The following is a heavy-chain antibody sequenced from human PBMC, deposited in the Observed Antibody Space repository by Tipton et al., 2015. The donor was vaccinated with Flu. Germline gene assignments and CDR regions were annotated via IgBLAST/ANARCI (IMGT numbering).Heavy chain of an antibody. CDR1: GFTFSSYG. CDR3: AKGYGSGSLGMDV. CDR2: ISYDGSNK. Sequence: SLRLSCAASGFTFSSYGMHWVHQAPGKGLEWVAVISYDGSNKYYADSVKGRFTISRDNSKNTLYLQMNSLRAEDTAVYYCAKGYGSGSLGMDVWGQGTTGTVSS. V-gene: IGHV3-30*18. D-gene: IGHD3-10*01. J-gene: IGHJ6*02.